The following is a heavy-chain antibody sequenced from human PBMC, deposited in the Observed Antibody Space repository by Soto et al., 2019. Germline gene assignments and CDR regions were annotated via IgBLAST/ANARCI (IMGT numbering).Heavy chain of an antibody. D-gene: IGHD6-19*01. J-gene: IGHJ6*02. CDR2: IIPIFGTA. CDR3: AREEMIAVAGTIYYYYGMDV. Sequence: QVQLVQSGAEVKKPGSSVKVSCKASGGTFSSYAISWVRQAPGQGLEWMGGIIPIFGTANYAQKFQGRVTITADKSTSTAYMELSSLRSEDTAVYYCAREEMIAVAGTIYYYYGMDVWGQGTTVTVSS. CDR1: GGTFSSYA. V-gene: IGHV1-69*06.